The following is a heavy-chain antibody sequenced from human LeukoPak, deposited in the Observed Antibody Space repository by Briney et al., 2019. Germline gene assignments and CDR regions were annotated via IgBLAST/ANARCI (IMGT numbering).Heavy chain of an antibody. CDR1: GYTFTSYG. D-gene: IGHD6-13*01. V-gene: IGHV1-18*01. CDR3: AREGVAGTGLDY. J-gene: IGHJ4*02. CDR2: ISAYNGNT. Sequence: GASVKVSCKASGYTFTSYGISWVRQAPGQGLEWMGWISAYNGNTNYAQKLQGRITMTRDTSTSTLLMELSSLRSEDTAVYYCAREGVAGTGLDYWGQGTLVTVSS.